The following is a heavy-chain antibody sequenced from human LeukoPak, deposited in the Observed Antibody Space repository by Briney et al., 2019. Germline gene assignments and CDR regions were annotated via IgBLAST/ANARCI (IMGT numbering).Heavy chain of an antibody. CDR2: INWNGGST. V-gene: IGHV3-20*04. CDR3: ARGPGQWLTTFDY. D-gene: IGHD6-19*01. Sequence: GGSLRLSCAASGYTFDDYGMSLVRQAPGKGLECVSGINWNGGSTGYADSVKGRFTISRDNAKNSLYLQMNSLRAEDTALYYCARGPGQWLTTFDYWGQGTLVTVSS. J-gene: IGHJ4*02. CDR1: GYTFDDYG.